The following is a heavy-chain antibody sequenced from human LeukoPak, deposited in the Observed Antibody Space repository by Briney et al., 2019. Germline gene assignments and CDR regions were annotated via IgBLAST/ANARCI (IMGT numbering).Heavy chain of an antibody. CDR3: TTELDVRPNHY. V-gene: IGHV3-15*01. D-gene: IGHD1-14*01. CDR2: IKRKSDGGTT. J-gene: IGHJ4*02. Sequence: PGGSLRLSCAASGFTLSTYNMNWVRQAPGKGLEWVGRIKRKSDGGTTDYAAPVKGRFTISRDDSKNTLYLQMNSLKSEDTAVYYCTTELDVRPNHYWGQGTLVTVSS. CDR1: GFTLSTYN.